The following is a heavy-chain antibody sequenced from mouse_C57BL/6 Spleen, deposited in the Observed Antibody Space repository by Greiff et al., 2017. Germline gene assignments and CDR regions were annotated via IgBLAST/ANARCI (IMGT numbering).Heavy chain of an antibody. CDR1: GYTFTEYT. Sequence: VKLQQSGAELVKPGASVKLSCKASGYTFTEYTIHWVKQRSGQGLEWIGWFYPGSGSIKYNEKFKDKATLTADKSSSTVYMELSRWTSEDSAVYFCARHEDRYYDYDYAMDYWGQGTSVTVSS. J-gene: IGHJ4*01. V-gene: IGHV1-62-2*01. CDR3: ARHEDRYYDYDYAMDY. D-gene: IGHD2-4*01. CDR2: FYPGSGSI.